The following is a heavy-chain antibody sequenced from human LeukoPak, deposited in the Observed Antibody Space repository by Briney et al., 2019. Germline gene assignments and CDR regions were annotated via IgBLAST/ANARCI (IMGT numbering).Heavy chain of an antibody. Sequence: GGSLRLSCAAAASGFTFTTHWMHWVRQAPGKGLVWVSRIKNDGTTTSYADSVKGRFTISRDNAKNSLYLQMNSLRAEDTALYYCSREERVLRFLEWLLPLDYWGQGTLVTVSS. CDR2: IKNDGTTT. J-gene: IGHJ4*02. CDR3: SREERVLRFLEWLLPLDY. D-gene: IGHD3-3*01. CDR1: GFTFTTHW. V-gene: IGHV3-74*01.